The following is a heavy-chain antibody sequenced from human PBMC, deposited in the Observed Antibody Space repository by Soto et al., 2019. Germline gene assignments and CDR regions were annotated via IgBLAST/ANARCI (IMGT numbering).Heavy chain of an antibody. CDR1: GYSFTSYW. J-gene: IGHJ6*02. Sequence: GESLKISCKGSGYSFTSYWIGWVRQMPGKRLEWMGIIYPGDSDTRYSPSFQGQVTISADKSISTAYLQWSSLKASDTAMYYCARPGPHYYYGMDVWGQGTTVTVSS. CDR3: ARPGPHYYYGMDV. V-gene: IGHV5-51*01. CDR2: IYPGDSDT.